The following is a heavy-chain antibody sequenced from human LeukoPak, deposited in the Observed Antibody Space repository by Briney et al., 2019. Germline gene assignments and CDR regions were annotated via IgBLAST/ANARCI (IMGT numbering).Heavy chain of an antibody. CDR3: ARDKIVRAAHDAFDI. D-gene: IGHD3-10*01. J-gene: IGHJ3*02. CDR2: IYYTGST. CDR1: GGSITSSTYY. Sequence: SETLSLTCTVSGGSITSSTYYWGWLRQPPGKGLEWIGSIYYTGSTYYNPSLKSRVTISIDTSKNQFSLNLTSVTAADTAVYFCARDKIVRAAHDAFDIWGQGTMVTVSS. V-gene: IGHV4-39*07.